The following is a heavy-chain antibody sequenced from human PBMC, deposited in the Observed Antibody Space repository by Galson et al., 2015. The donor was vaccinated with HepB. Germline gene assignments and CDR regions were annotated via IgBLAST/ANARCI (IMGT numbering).Heavy chain of an antibody. D-gene: IGHD6-13*01. CDR1: GYTFTSYA. CDR3: VRERGQQLGFSYFQH. CDR2: INAGNSNT. J-gene: IGHJ1*01. V-gene: IGHV1-3*01. Sequence: SVKVSCKASGYTFTSYAMHWVRQAPGQRLEWMGWINAGNSNTKYSQKFQGRVTITRDTSASTAYMELSSLRSEDTAVYYCVRERGQQLGFSYFQHWGQGTLVTVSS.